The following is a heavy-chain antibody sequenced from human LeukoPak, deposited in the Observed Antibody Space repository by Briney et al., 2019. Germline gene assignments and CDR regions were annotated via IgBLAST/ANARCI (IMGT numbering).Heavy chain of an antibody. CDR3: ARAALGPYYYDSSGYHPWFEP. V-gene: IGHV1-2*04. CDR1: GYTFTGYY. D-gene: IGHD3-22*01. Sequence: ASVKVSCKASGYTFTGYYMHWVRQAPGQGLEWMGWINPNSGGTNYAQKFQGWVTMTRDTSISTAYMELSRLRSDDSAVYYCARAALGPYYYDSSGYHPWFEPWGQGTLVTVSS. CDR2: INPNSGGT. J-gene: IGHJ5*02.